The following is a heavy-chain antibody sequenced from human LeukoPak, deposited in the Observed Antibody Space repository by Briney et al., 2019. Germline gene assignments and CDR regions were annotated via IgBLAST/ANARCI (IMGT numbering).Heavy chain of an antibody. CDR3: ARVRGTYSSNWFSDY. CDR1: GFTFSGYG. J-gene: IGHJ4*02. CDR2: MWSDGGFK. D-gene: IGHD6-13*01. Sequence: PGGSLILSCVASGFTFSGYGMHWVRQAPGKGLEWVAGMWSDGGFKFYADSVKGRFTISRDNSKDTLYLQMNSLRAEDTAVYYCARVRGTYSSNWFSDYWGQGTLVTVSS. V-gene: IGHV3-33*01.